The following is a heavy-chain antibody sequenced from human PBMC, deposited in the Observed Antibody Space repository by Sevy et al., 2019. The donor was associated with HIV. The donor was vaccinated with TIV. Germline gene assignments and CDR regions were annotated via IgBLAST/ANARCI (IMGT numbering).Heavy chain of an antibody. CDR3: ARDLVIPATTDYFYYGMDV. CDR2: ISSSSTYI. Sequence: GGSLRLSCAASGFTIRTYNMNWVRQAPGKGLEWVSSISSSSTYIFYADSVKGRFTISRDNAKNSLYLQMSSLRAEDTAVYYCARDLVIPATTDYFYYGMDVWGQGTTVTVSS. D-gene: IGHD2-15*01. CDR1: GFTIRTYN. V-gene: IGHV3-21*01. J-gene: IGHJ6*02.